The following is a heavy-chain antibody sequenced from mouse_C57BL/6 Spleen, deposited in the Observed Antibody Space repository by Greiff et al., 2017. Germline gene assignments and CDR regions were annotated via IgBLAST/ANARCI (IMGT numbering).Heavy chain of an antibody. Sequence: LQQPGAELVKPGASVKLSCKASGYTFTSYWMQWVKQRPGQGLEWIGEIDPSDSYTNYNQKFKGKATLTVDTSSSTAYMQLSSLTSEDSAVYYCASYDYPYAMDYWGQGTSVTVSS. D-gene: IGHD2-4*01. V-gene: IGHV1-50*01. CDR1: GYTFTSYW. J-gene: IGHJ4*01. CDR3: ASYDYPYAMDY. CDR2: IDPSDSYT.